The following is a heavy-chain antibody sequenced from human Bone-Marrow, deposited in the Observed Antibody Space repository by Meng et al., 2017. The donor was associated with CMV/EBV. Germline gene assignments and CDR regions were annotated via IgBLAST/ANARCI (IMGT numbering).Heavy chain of an antibody. D-gene: IGHD2-2*02. CDR1: GFTVSSHY. Sequence: LAHTCAASGFTVSSHYMSWVRQAAGQGLEWVSAIGTAGDTYYPGCVKGRFTISRENAKNSLYLQMNSLRAGDTAVYYCARVDTDYYYGMDVCGQGTTVTVSS. CDR2: IGTAGDT. J-gene: IGHJ6*02. CDR3: ARVDTDYYYGMDV. V-gene: IGHV3-13*01.